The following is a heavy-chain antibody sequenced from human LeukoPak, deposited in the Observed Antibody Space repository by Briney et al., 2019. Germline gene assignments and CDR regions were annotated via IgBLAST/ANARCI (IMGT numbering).Heavy chain of an antibody. CDR3: ARRDYDYVWGSYLIDY. Sequence: GGSLRLSCAASGFTFDDYGMSWVRQAPGKGLEWVSGINWNGGSTGYADSVEGRFTISRDNAKNSLYLQMNSLRAEDTALYYCARRDYDYVWGSYLIDYWGQGTLVTVSS. D-gene: IGHD3-16*01. V-gene: IGHV3-20*04. CDR2: INWNGGST. J-gene: IGHJ4*02. CDR1: GFTFDDYG.